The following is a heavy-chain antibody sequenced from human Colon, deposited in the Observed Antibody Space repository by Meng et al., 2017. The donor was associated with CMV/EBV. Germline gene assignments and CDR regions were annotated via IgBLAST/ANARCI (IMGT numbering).Heavy chain of an antibody. CDR1: EFTSSSYA. D-gene: IGHD3-3*01. CDR2: ISSGGQTI. CDR3: ARDPSLITISGVVTYGLDV. J-gene: IGHJ6*02. V-gene: IGHV3-48*03. Sequence: GESLKISCTASEFTSSSYALHWVRQAPGKGLEWVSYISSGGQTIHYADSVKGRFTISRDNTNNLLYLQMSSLRADDTAVYYCARDPSLITISGVVTYGLDVWGPGTTVTVSS.